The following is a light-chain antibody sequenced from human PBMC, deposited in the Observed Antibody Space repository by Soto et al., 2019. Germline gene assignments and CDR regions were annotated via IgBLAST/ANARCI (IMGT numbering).Light chain of an antibody. CDR2: AAS. CDR1: QGISNY. CDR3: QKYNSAPPLT. Sequence: DIPMTQSPSSLSASVGDRVTITCRASQGISNYLAWYQQKPGKVPKLLIYAASTLQSGVPSRFSGSGSGTDFTLTISSLQPEDVATYYCQKYNSAPPLTFGGGTKVEI. J-gene: IGKJ4*01. V-gene: IGKV1-27*01.